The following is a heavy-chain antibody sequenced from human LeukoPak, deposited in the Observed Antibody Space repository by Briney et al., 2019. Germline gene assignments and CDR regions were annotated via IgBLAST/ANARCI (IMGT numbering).Heavy chain of an antibody. J-gene: IGHJ4*02. CDR3: AIDPNWGTHS. D-gene: IGHD7-27*01. CDR2: IGSSGGGI. CDR1: GFTFSSYW. Sequence: GGSLRLSCAASGFTFSSYWMHWVRQAPGKGLEWVSIIGSSGGGIHYADSVKGRFTISRDNSKNALYLQMNSLRVEDTAVYYCAIDPNWGTHSWGQGVLVTVSS. V-gene: IGHV3-23*01.